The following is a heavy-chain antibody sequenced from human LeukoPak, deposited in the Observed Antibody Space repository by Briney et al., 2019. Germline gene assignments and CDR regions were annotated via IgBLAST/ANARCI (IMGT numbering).Heavy chain of an antibody. D-gene: IGHD3-16*01. J-gene: IGHJ4*02. CDR3: ARGGIMITF. CDR1: GGSFSGYY. V-gene: IGHV4-34*01. CDR2: IYYSGST. Sequence: SETLSLTCAVYGGSFSGYYWSWIRQPPGKGLEWIGSIYYSGSTYYNPSLKSRVTISVDTSKNQFSLKLSSVTAADTAVYSCARGGIMITFGGQGTLVTVSS.